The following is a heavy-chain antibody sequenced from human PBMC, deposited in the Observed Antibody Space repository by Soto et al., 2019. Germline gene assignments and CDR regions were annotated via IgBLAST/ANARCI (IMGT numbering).Heavy chain of an antibody. Sequence: SETLSLTCAVSGGSISSGGYSWSWIRQPPGKGLEWIGYIYHSGSTYYNPSLKGRVTISVDRSKNQFSLKLSSVTAADTAVYYCARYYGDYGDNWFDPWGQGTLVTVSS. CDR2: IYHSGST. J-gene: IGHJ5*02. CDR1: GGSISSGGYS. D-gene: IGHD4-17*01. V-gene: IGHV4-30-2*01. CDR3: ARYYGDYGDNWFDP.